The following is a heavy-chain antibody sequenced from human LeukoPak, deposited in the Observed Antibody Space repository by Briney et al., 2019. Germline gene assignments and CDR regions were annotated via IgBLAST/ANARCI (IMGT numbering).Heavy chain of an antibody. CDR2: ISAYNGNT. D-gene: IGHD3-10*01. Sequence: ASEKVSCKASGYTFTSYGISWVRQAPGQGLEWMGWISAYNGNTNYAQKLQGRVTMTTDTSTSTAYMELRSLRSDDTAVYYCARSPYYYGSGSYYNGDAFDIWGQGTMVTVSS. CDR1: GYTFTSYG. V-gene: IGHV1-18*01. CDR3: ARSPYYYGSGSYYNGDAFDI. J-gene: IGHJ3*02.